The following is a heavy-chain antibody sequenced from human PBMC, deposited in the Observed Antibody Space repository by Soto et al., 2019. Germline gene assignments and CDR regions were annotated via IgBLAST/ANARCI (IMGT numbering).Heavy chain of an antibody. Sequence: QVQLVESGGGLVKPGGSLRLSCAASGFTFSDYYMSWIRQAPGKGLEWVSYISSSGSTIYYADSVKGRFTISRDNAKYSLYLQMNSLRAEDTAVYYCARALSPYCSSTSCYDAFDIWGQGTMVTVSS. V-gene: IGHV3-11*01. CDR1: GFTFSDYY. CDR2: ISSSGSTI. CDR3: ARALSPYCSSTSCYDAFDI. J-gene: IGHJ3*02. D-gene: IGHD2-2*01.